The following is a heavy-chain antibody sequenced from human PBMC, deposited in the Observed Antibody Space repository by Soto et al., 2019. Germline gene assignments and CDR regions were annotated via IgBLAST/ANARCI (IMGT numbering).Heavy chain of an antibody. D-gene: IGHD3-9*01. Sequence: GGSLRPSCAASVFTFSSYYMHCVRQATGKGLEWVSAIGTAGDPYYPGSVKGRFTSSRENAKNSLYLQMNSLRAGDTAVYYCARGRHYYILTGYTFYGMEVWGQGTTVTVSS. CDR1: VFTFSSYY. V-gene: IGHV3-13*05. J-gene: IGHJ6*02. CDR3: ARGRHYYILTGYTFYGMEV. CDR2: IGTAGDP.